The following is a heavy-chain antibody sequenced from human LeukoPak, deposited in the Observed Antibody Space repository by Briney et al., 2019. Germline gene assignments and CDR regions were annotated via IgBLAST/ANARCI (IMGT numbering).Heavy chain of an antibody. J-gene: IGHJ4*02. D-gene: IGHD3/OR15-3a*01. CDR2: ISSSGNTI. CDR3: TGALNDFIIDY. CDR1: GFTFSSYE. Sequence: GGSLRLSCAASGFTFSSYEMNWVRQAPGKGLEWVSYISSSGNTIYYADSVKGRFTISRDNAKNSLYLQMNSLRAEDTAVYYWTGALNDFIIDYWGQGTLVTVSS. V-gene: IGHV3-48*03.